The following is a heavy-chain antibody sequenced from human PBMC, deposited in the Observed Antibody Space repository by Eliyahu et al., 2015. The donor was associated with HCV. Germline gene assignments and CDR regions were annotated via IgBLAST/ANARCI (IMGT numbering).Heavy chain of an antibody. Sequence: EVQLLESGGGLVQPGGSLRLSCAASGFTFSSYAMSWVRQAPGKGLEWVSTISGSGGSTYYADSVKGRFTISRDNSKNTLYLQMNSLRAEDTAVYYCAKDSIRFLEWLSGVGGAYYFDYWGQGTLVTVSS. CDR3: AKDSIRFLEWLSGVGGAYYFDY. V-gene: IGHV3-23*01. CDR1: GFTFSSYA. J-gene: IGHJ4*02. CDR2: ISGSGGST. D-gene: IGHD3-3*01.